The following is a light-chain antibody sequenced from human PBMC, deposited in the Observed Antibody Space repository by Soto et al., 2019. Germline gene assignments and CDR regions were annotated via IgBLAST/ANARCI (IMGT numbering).Light chain of an antibody. CDR1: SSDVGGYNY. V-gene: IGLV2-8*01. J-gene: IGLJ2*01. Sequence: QSALTQPPSASGSPGQSVTISCTGTSSDVGGYNYVSWYQQHPGKAPKLMIYEVNKRPSGVPDRFSGSKSGNTASLTVSGLQAEDEADYYCSSYAGSNNFDVVFGGGTKLTV. CDR2: EVN. CDR3: SSYAGSNNFDVV.